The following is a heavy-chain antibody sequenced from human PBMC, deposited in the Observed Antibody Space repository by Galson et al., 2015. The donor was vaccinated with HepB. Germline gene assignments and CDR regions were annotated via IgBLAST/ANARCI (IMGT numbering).Heavy chain of an antibody. CDR1: DDSINSGDYY. D-gene: IGHD5-12*01. CDR2: IYYSGST. V-gene: IGHV4-31*03. CDR3: ARGMSGGYDQDYFDY. Sequence: TLSLTCTVSDDSINSGDYYWSWIRQHPGKGLEWIGYIYYSGSTYYNPSLRGRVTISVDTSKNQFSLRLNSVTAADTAMYYCARGMSGGYDQDYFDYWGQGTLVTVSS. J-gene: IGHJ4*02.